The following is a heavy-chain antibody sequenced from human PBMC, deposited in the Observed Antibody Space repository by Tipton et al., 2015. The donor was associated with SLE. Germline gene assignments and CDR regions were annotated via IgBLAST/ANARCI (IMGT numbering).Heavy chain of an antibody. V-gene: IGHV4-59*11. CDR3: AGAWQGYCSGGTCYVLDY. CDR1: GGSISSHY. J-gene: IGHJ4*02. CDR2: ISNSETT. D-gene: IGHD2-15*01. Sequence: TLSLTCTVSGGSISSHYWSWIRQAPGKGLGWIGYISNSETTNDNPSLKSRVTISVDTSKNQFSLKLRSVTAADTAVYYCAGAWQGYCSGGTCYVLDYWGQGTLVTVSS.